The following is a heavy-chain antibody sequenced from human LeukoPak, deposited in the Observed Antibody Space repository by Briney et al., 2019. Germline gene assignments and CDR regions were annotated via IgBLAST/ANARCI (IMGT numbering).Heavy chain of an antibody. CDR2: IDPSDSYT. Sequence: GESLKISCKGSGYSFTSYWISWVRQMPGKGLEWMGSIDPSDSYTNYSPSFQGHVTISADKSISTAYLQWSSLKASDTATYYCASPMAGSGGYYYYDMDVWGQGTTVTVSS. D-gene: IGHD2-8*01. V-gene: IGHV5-10-1*01. J-gene: IGHJ6*02. CDR3: ASPMAGSGGYYYYDMDV. CDR1: GYSFTSYW.